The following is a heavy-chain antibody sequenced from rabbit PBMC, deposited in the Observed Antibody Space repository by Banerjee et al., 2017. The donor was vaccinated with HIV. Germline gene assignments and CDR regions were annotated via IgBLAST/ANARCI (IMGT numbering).Heavy chain of an antibody. CDR3: ARDAYAGDGDLFFDL. D-gene: IGHD4-2*01. CDR1: GIDFSSYY. CDR2: IYAGSSGST. Sequence: QEQLVESGGGLVTLGGSLKLSCKASGIDFSSYYMCWVRQAPGKGLEWIACIYAGSSGSTHYASWAKGRFTISKTSSTTVTLQMTSLTAADTATYFCARDAYAGDGDLFFDLWGQGTLVTVS. J-gene: IGHJ4*01. V-gene: IGHV1S45*01.